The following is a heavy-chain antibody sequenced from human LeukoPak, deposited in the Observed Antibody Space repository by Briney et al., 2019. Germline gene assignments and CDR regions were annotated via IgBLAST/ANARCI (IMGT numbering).Heavy chain of an antibody. CDR2: IFYSGNT. CDR3: ARVGYYSAFDI. D-gene: IGHD1-26*01. J-gene: IGHJ3*02. Sequence: SETLSLTCTVSGGSISTYYWSLIRQPPGKGLEWIGYIFYSGNTNYNPSLKSRVTISVDTSKNQFSLKLSSVTAADTAVYYCARVGYYSAFDIWGQGTMVTVSS. V-gene: IGHV4-59*01. CDR1: GGSISTYY.